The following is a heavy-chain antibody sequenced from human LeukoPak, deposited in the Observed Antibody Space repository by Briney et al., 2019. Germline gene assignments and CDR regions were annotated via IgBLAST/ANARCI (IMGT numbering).Heavy chain of an antibody. V-gene: IGHV4-34*01. J-gene: IGHJ6*02. D-gene: IGHD3-9*01. Sequence: SETLSLTCAVYGGSFSGYYWSWIRQPPGKGLEWIGEINHSGSTNYNPSLKSRVTISVDTSKNQFSLKLSSVTAADTAVYYCARAGSMGYYDILTGYPNRNYYYYGMDVWGQGTTVTVSS. CDR3: ARAGSMGYYDILTGYPNRNYYYYGMDV. CDR1: GGSFSGYY. CDR2: INHSGST.